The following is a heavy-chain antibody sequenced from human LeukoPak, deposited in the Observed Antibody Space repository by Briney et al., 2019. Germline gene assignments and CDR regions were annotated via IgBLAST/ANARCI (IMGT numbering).Heavy chain of an antibody. CDR3: AKARHQMATIMDFDY. CDR1: GFTFSSYG. V-gene: IGHV3-30*02. Sequence: PGGSLRLSCAASGFTFSSYGMHWVRQAPGKGLEWVAFIRYDGSNKYYADSVKGRFTISRDNSKNTLYLQMNSLRAEDTAVYYCAKARHQMATIMDFDYWGQGTLVTVSS. D-gene: IGHD5-24*01. CDR2: IRYDGSNK. J-gene: IGHJ4*02.